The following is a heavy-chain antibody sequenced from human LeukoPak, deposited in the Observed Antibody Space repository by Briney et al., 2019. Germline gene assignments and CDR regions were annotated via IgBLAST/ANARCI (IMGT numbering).Heavy chain of an antibody. J-gene: IGHJ4*02. CDR1: GYTFTSNV. V-gene: IGHV1-3*01. CDR3: AREQTEGYGKARFDY. Sequence: ASVKVSCKASGYTFTSNVLHWVRQAPGQRPEWMGYIHPGGGCPRYSQKFQDRVTITSDTSANAVYMELSSLRSEDAAMYFCAREQTEGYGKARFDYWGQGTLVSVSS. D-gene: IGHD5-18*01. CDR2: IHPGGGCP.